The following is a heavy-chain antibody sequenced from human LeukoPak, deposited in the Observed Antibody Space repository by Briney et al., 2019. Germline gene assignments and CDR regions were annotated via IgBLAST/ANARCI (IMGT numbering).Heavy chain of an antibody. V-gene: IGHV3-23*01. CDR3: VKDPPITMVRGVIIYFDY. Sequence: PGGSLRLSCAASGFTFSRYAMSWVRQAPGKGLEWVSAISGSGNATYYADSAKGRFTISRDNSKNTLYLQMNSLRAEDTAVYYCVKDPPITMVRGVIIYFDYWGQGTLVTVSS. CDR1: GFTFSRYA. D-gene: IGHD3-10*01. CDR2: ISGSGNAT. J-gene: IGHJ4*02.